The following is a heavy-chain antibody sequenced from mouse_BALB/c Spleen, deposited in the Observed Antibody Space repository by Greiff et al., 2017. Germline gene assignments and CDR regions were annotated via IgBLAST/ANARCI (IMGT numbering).Heavy chain of an antibody. V-gene: IGHV5-2*01. J-gene: IGHJ3*01. CDR2: INSDGGST. CDR1: EYEFPSHD. Sequence: EVKLQESGGGLVQPGESLKLSCESNEYEFPSHDMSWVRKTPEKRLELVAAINSDGGSTYYPDTMERRFIISRDNTKKTLYLQMSSLRSEDTALYYCARAYYGNPWFAYWGQGTLVTVSA. CDR3: ARAYYGNPWFAY. D-gene: IGHD2-10*01.